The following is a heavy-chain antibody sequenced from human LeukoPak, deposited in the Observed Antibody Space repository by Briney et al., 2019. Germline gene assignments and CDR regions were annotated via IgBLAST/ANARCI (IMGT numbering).Heavy chain of an antibody. CDR2: IYYSGST. CDR1: GGSISSGGYY. Sequence: SQTLSLTCTVSGGSISSGGYYWSWIRQHPGKGLEWIGYIYYSGSTYYNPSLKSRVTISVDTSKNQFSLKLSSVTAADTAVYYCARDLDGYSKFDYWGQGTLVTVSS. V-gene: IGHV4-31*03. J-gene: IGHJ4*02. D-gene: IGHD5-24*01. CDR3: ARDLDGYSKFDY.